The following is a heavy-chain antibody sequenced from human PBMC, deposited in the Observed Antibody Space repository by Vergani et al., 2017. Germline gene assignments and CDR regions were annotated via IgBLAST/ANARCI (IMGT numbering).Heavy chain of an antibody. Sequence: QLQLQESGPGLVKPSETLSLTCTVSCGSITYGAFYLGWIRQSPGNGLEWIGSIYYSENKFYNPSLESRVTLSIDTTKNQFSLKLKSVTAADTAVYYCARCFRDEGMIYGGTVENWFDPWGQGTLVTVSS. CDR1: CGSITYGAFY. V-gene: IGHV4-39*01. CDR3: ARCFRDEGMIYGGTVENWFDP. CDR2: IYYSENK. D-gene: IGHD3-22*01. J-gene: IGHJ5*02.